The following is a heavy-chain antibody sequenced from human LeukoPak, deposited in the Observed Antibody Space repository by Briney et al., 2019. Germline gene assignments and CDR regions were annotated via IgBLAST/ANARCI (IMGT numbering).Heavy chain of an antibody. CDR1: GFTFSSYA. CDR3: ASGDYLDY. CDR2: ISYDGSNK. Sequence: GGSLRLSCAASGFTFSSYAMHWVRQAPGKGLEWVAVISYDGSNKYYADSVKGRFTISRDNPKNTLYLQMNSLRAEDTAVYYCASGDYLDYWGQGTLVTVSS. J-gene: IGHJ4*02. V-gene: IGHV3-30-3*01. D-gene: IGHD4-17*01.